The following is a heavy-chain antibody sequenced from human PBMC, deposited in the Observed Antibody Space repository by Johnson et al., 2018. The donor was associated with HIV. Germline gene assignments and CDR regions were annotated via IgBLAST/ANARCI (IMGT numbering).Heavy chain of an antibody. CDR2: ISWNSGSI. V-gene: IGHV3-9*01. Sequence: WVSGISWNSGSIGYADSVKGRFTISRDNAKNTLYLQMNSLRPEDTAVYYCARSSGYYGTDAFDIWGQGTMVTVSS. D-gene: IGHD3-22*01. J-gene: IGHJ3*02. CDR3: ARSSGYYGTDAFDI.